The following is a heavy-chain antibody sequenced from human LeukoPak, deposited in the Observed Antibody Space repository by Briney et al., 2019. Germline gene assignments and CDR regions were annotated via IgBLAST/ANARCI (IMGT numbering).Heavy chain of an antibody. CDR2: ILYTRNT. CDR3: ARLGIVATMGGDWFDP. V-gene: IGHV4-39*01. CDR1: GGSIKSDDYY. D-gene: IGHD5-12*01. Sequence: PSETLSLTCIVSGGSIKSDDYYWGWIRQPPGKGLEWIGNILYTRNTFYNPSLQSRATLSVDTSKNQFSLRLRSVTAADTAVYYCARLGIVATMGGDWFDPWGQGTLVTVSS. J-gene: IGHJ5*02.